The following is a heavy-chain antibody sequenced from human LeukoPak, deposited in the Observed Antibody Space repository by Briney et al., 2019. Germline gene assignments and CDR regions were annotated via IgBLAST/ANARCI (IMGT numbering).Heavy chain of an antibody. D-gene: IGHD1-26*01. V-gene: IGHV1-69*13. Sequence: SVKVSCKASGGTFSSYAISWVRQAPGEGLEWMGGILPIFGTANYAQKFQGRVTITADHSTSTAYMELSSLRSEDTAVYFCARDVGATVVFDIWGQGTFVTVSS. CDR1: GGTFSSYA. J-gene: IGHJ3*02. CDR2: ILPIFGTA. CDR3: ARDVGATVVFDI.